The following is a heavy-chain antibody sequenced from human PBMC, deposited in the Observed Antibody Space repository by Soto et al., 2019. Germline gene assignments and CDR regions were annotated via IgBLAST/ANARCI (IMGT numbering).Heavy chain of an antibody. CDR1: GYTFNTYY. V-gene: IGHV1-46*02. CDR3: AREGVAPYYYYGMDV. CDR2: IHPSGGGT. J-gene: IGHJ6*02. Sequence: GASVKVSCKPSGYTFNTYYLHWVRQAPGQALERMGVIHPSGGGTTYAQKFLGRVTVTRDTSTSTVFMELSSLRSDDTAVYYCAREGVAPYYYYGMDVWGQGTPVTSP. D-gene: IGHD5-12*01.